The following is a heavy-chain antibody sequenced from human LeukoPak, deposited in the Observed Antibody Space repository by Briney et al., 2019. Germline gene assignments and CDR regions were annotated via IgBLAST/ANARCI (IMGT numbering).Heavy chain of an antibody. D-gene: IGHD6-13*01. CDR3: ASRIAAASYYYYGMDV. CDR2: IRYDGSNK. V-gene: IGHV3-33*03. Sequence: GRSLRLSCAASGFTFSSYGMHWVRQAPGKGLEWVAFIRYDGSNKYYADSVKGRFTISRDNAKNSLYLQMNSLRAEDTAVYYCASRIAAASYYYYGMDVWGQGTTVTVSS. J-gene: IGHJ6*02. CDR1: GFTFSSYG.